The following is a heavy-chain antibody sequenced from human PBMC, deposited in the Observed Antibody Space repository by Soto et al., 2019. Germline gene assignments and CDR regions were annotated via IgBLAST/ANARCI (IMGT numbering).Heavy chain of an antibody. CDR2: ISYDGSNK. J-gene: IGHJ4*02. V-gene: IGHV3-30-3*01. CDR1: GFTFSSYA. Sequence: GSLRLSCAASGFTFSSYAMHWVRQAPGKGLEWVAVISYDGSNKYYADSVKGRFTISRDNSKNTLYLQMNSLRAEDTAVYYCARDSRGWYYDYVCGRYLFDYWGQGTLVIVSS. D-gene: IGHD3-16*02. CDR3: ARDSRGWYYDYVCGRYLFDY.